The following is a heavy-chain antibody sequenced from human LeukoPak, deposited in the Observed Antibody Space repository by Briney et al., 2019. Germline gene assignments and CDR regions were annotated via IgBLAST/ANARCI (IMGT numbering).Heavy chain of an antibody. Sequence: PGGSLRLSCAASGFAFSSYWMSWVRQAPGKGLEWVSSISSSSSYIYYADSVKGRFTISRDNAKNSLYLQMNSLRVEDTAVYYCARFDDGMDVWGQGTTATVSS. D-gene: IGHD3-9*01. CDR1: GFAFSSYW. J-gene: IGHJ6*02. V-gene: IGHV3-21*01. CDR2: ISSSSSYI. CDR3: ARFDDGMDV.